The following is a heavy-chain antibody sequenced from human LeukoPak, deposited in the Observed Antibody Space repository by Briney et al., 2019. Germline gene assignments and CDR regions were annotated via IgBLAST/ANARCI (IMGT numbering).Heavy chain of an antibody. D-gene: IGHD4-17*01. CDR1: GGSFSGYY. J-gene: IGHJ4*02. CDR3: ARARTTVTTYQFDY. Sequence: PSETLSLTCAVYGGSFSGYYWSWIRQPQGKGLEWIGEINHSGGTNYNPSLKSRVTISVDTSKNQFSLKLSSVTAADTAVYYCARARTTVTTYQFDYWGQGTLVTVSS. CDR2: INHSGGT. V-gene: IGHV4-34*01.